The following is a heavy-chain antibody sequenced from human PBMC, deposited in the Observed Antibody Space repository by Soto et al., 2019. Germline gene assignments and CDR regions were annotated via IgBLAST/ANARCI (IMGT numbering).Heavy chain of an antibody. J-gene: IGHJ5*02. V-gene: IGHV4-4*07. CDR2: IYTSGST. Sequence: SETLSLTCTVSGGSISSYYWSWIRQPAGKGLEWIGRIYTSGSTNYNPSLKSRVTMSVDTSKNQFSLKLSSVTAADTAMYYCARESGAYYDFWSGYYTWFDPWGQGTLVTVSS. CDR3: ARESGAYYDFWSGYYTWFDP. CDR1: GGSISSYY. D-gene: IGHD3-3*01.